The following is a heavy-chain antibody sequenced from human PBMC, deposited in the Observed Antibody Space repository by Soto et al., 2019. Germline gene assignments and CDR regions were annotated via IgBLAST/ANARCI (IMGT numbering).Heavy chain of an antibody. CDR1: GYTFTTYG. CDR2: ISAYNGGA. Sequence: QVQLVQSGAEVKKPGASVKVSCKASGYTFTTYGISWVRQAPGQGLEWMGWISAYNGGANYVQKFHGRVTMNTDTATSTAYIELRSQRSDDTAMYYCARRDCSHNNCNGDYLQYWGQGSLVSVSS. D-gene: IGHD2-15*01. V-gene: IGHV1-18*01. CDR3: ARRDCSHNNCNGDYLQY. J-gene: IGHJ1*01.